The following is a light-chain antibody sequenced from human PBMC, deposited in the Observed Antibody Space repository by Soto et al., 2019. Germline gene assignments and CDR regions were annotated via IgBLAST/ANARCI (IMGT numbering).Light chain of an antibody. CDR2: GAS. J-gene: IGKJ4*01. V-gene: IGKV3-20*01. CDR1: QSDSNNY. Sequence: EVVLTQSPGALALSAGERATLSCRASQSDSNNYLAWYQQKPGQAPRLLIYGASNRATGIPDRFSGSGSGTDFTLTISRLGPEDFAVYYCQQYGSSRELTFGGGTKVDIK. CDR3: QQYGSSRELT.